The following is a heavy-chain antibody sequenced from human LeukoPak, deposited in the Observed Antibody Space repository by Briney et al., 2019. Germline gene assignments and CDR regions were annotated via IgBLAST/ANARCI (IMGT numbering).Heavy chain of an antibody. J-gene: IGHJ5*02. D-gene: IGHD3-22*01. Sequence: HPGGSLRLSCAASVFTFSSYAMSGVRQAPGEGLECVSAISGSGGSTYYADSVKGRFTISRDNSKNTLYLQMNSLRAEDTAVYYCAKDLGYYDNWFDPWGQGTLVTVSS. V-gene: IGHV3-23*01. CDR2: ISGSGGST. CDR1: VFTFSSYA. CDR3: AKDLGYYDNWFDP.